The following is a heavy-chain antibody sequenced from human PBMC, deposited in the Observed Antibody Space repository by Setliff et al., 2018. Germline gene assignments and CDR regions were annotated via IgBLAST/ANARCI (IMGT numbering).Heavy chain of an antibody. CDR2: ISAYSGNT. V-gene: IGHV1-18*01. Sequence: ASVKVSCKASGYTFSSSGITWVRQAPGQGLEWMGWISAYSGNTNYAQKFQGRVTMTTDSSTSTAYMELRSLTSDDTAVYYCSRLVRYCTTTACQRASGAEAWGQGTVVTVSS. J-gene: IGHJ5*02. D-gene: IGHD2-8*01. CDR1: GYTFSSSG. CDR3: SRLVRYCTTTACQRASGAEA.